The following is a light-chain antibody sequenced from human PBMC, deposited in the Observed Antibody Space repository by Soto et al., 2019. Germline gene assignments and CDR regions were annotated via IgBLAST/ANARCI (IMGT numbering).Light chain of an antibody. Sequence: DIQVTQSPSSLSASIGDRVTITCRASQSISTFLNWYQQKPGKAPNLLIYVASNLQTGVPSRFSGSGSGTDFSLTISSVQHEDVATYYCQQSYSAPYTFGQGTTLEIK. CDR1: QSISTF. V-gene: IGKV1-39*01. J-gene: IGKJ2*01. CDR3: QQSYSAPYT. CDR2: VAS.